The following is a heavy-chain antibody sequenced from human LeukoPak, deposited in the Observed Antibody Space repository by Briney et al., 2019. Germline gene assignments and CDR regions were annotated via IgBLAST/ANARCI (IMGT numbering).Heavy chain of an antibody. Sequence: GGSLRLSCAASGLTFRNSWMSWVRQTPGRGLEWVATIKHDGREKYYDDSVKGRFTISRDSAKSSLYPQMDNLRAEDTAVYYCASQITISYFFDNWGQGTLVTVSS. D-gene: IGHD3-16*01. CDR2: IKHDGREK. J-gene: IGHJ4*02. CDR3: ASQITISYFFDN. V-gene: IGHV3-7*01. CDR1: GLTFRNSW.